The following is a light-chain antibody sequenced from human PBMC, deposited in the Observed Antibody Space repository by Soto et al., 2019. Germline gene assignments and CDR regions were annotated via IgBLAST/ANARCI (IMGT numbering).Light chain of an antibody. CDR2: SAS. V-gene: IGKV3-20*01. CDR1: QSVSSNF. CDR3: QQYGNSPQT. Sequence: EIVLTQSPGTLSLSPGERATLSCRASQSVSSNFLAWYQQKPGQAPRLLIYSASNRATGITERFSGSGSGIDFTRTISGLEPEDFAVYYCQQYGNSPQTFGKGIKVQIK. J-gene: IGKJ1*01.